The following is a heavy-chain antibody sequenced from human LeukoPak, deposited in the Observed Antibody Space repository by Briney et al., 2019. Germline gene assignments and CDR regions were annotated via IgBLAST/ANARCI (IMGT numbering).Heavy chain of an antibody. D-gene: IGHD5-24*01. J-gene: IGHJ4*02. CDR3: ARVRHGYNYCLDY. V-gene: IGHV1-69*01. CDR2: IIPIFGTA. CDR1: GGTFSSYA. Sequence: ASVKVSCKASGGTFSSYAISWVRQAPGQGLEWMGGIIPIFGTANYAQKFQGRVTITADESTSTAYMELSGLRSEDTAVYYCARVRHGYNYCLDYWGQGTLVTVSS.